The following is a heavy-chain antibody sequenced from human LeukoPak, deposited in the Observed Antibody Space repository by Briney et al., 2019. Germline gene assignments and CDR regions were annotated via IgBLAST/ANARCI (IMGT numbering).Heavy chain of an antibody. V-gene: IGHV3-23*01. CDR2: ISGSGGST. CDR3: AKDIVVVVAATG. D-gene: IGHD2-15*01. CDR1: GFTFSSYA. Sequence: PGGSLRLSCAASGFTFSSYAVSWVRQAPGKGLEWVSAISGSGGSTYYADSVKGRFTISRDNSKNTLYLQMNSLRAEDTAVYYCAKDIVVVVAATGWGQGTLVTVSS. J-gene: IGHJ4*02.